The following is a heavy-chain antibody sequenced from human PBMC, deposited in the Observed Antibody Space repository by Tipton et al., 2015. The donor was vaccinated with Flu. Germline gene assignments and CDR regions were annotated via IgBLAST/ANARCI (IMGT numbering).Heavy chain of an antibody. J-gene: IGHJ4*02. CDR1: GGSISSGSYY. CDR2: IQTSGTT. V-gene: IGHV4-61*09. D-gene: IGHD4-17*01. CDR3: ARWDDGEYVPGALDY. Sequence: TLSLTCTVSGGSISSGSYYWTWIRQSAGKGLEWIGHIQTSGTTNFHPSIKSRVTMSVDTSKNQFSLKVTSVTAADTAVYYCARWDDGEYVPGALDYWGQGTLVTVSS.